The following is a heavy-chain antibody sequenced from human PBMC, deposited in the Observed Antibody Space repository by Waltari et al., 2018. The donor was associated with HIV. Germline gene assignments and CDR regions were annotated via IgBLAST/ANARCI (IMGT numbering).Heavy chain of an antibody. Sequence: EVHLVQSGAGVKKAGESLRVSCKGSGSTFINYWINWGPQVPGKGLEWMGKMVPMVYHHDCRPASEAPVPTSPSRSTPTGYLQWSSLWASVPAIYDGASPGDKRYGDYGRVYWGQGTLVTVST. D-gene: IGHD4-17*01. V-gene: IGHV5-10-1*01. CDR1: GSTFINYW. J-gene: IGHJ4*02. CDR3: ASPGDKRYGDYGRVY. CDR2: MVPMVYHH.